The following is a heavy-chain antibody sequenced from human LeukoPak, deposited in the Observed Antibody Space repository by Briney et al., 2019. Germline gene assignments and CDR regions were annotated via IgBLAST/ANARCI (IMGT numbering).Heavy chain of an antibody. J-gene: IGHJ4*02. D-gene: IGHD6-13*01. Sequence: ASVKVSCKASVYTFTAYYMHWVRQAPGQGLEWMGWINPNSGGSDYAQKFQGRVTMTRDTSISTAYMELTRLTSDDTAVYYCARGEGDSSSWPLNYWGQGTLVPVSS. CDR2: INPNSGGS. V-gene: IGHV1-2*02. CDR3: ARGEGDSSSWPLNY. CDR1: VYTFTAYY.